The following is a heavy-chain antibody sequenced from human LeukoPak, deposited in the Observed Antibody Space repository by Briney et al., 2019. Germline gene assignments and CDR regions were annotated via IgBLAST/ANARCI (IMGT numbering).Heavy chain of an antibody. CDR1: GFTFDDYA. Sequence: PGRSLSFSSAASGFTFDDYAMDWLRQAQGKGLEGVSSTSRNSASIGYAHSGKGRFTMSRDNTKNSLYLQMHSPQAEDMALYYCANDISLGWMAAAAGTRTWFDYWGQGTLVTVSS. V-gene: IGHV3-9*03. CDR3: ANDISLGWMAAAAGTRTWFDY. J-gene: IGHJ4*02. D-gene: IGHD6-13*01. CDR2: TSRNSASI.